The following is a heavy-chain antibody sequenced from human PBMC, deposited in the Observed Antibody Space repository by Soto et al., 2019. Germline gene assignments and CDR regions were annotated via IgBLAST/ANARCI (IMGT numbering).Heavy chain of an antibody. CDR3: AKDWRWLQFGGYFDY. CDR2: ISYDGSNK. Sequence: PGGSLRLSCAASGFTFSSYGMHWVRQAPGKGLEWVAVISYDGSNKYYADSVKGRFTISRDNSKNTLYLQMNSLRAGDTAVYYCAKDWRWLQFGGYFDYWGQGTLVTVSS. D-gene: IGHD5-12*01. V-gene: IGHV3-30*18. CDR1: GFTFSSYG. J-gene: IGHJ4*02.